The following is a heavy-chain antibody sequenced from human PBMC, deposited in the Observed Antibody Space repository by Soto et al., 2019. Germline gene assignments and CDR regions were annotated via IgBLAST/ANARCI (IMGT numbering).Heavy chain of an antibody. CDR1: GGSISSGDYY. CDR2: IYYSGST. Sequence: PSETLSLTCTVSGGSISSGDYYWSWIRQPPGKGLEWIGYIYYSGSTYYNPSLKSRVTISVDTSKNQFSLKLSSVTAADTAVYYCARDTVTSTFDYWGQGTLVTVSS. CDR3: ARDTVTSTFDY. V-gene: IGHV4-30-4*01. D-gene: IGHD4-17*01. J-gene: IGHJ4*02.